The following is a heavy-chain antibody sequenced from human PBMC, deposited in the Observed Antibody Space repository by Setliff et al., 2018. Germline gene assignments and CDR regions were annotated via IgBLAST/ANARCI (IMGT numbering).Heavy chain of an antibody. V-gene: IGHV4-4*08. CDR2: IYSSGRT. CDR3: ARGYYNFLSGYYTPYYFDY. J-gene: IGHJ4*02. D-gene: IGHD3-3*01. Sequence: PSETLSLTCTVSGGSISSYYWIWIRQPPGKGLEWIGYIYSSGRTNYNPSLKSRVTISVDTSKSQFSLKLSSVTAADTAVYFCARGYYNFLSGYYTPYYFDYWGQGTLVTVSS. CDR1: GGSISSYY.